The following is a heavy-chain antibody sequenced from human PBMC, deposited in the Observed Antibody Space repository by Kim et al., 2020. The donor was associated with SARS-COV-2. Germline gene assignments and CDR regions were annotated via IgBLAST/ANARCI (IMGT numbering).Heavy chain of an antibody. Sequence: PSLKRRVTISVDTSKNQFSLKLSSVTAADTAVYYCARETRIAVAGTTGNYWGQGTLVTVSS. D-gene: IGHD6-19*01. CDR3: ARETRIAVAGTTGNY. V-gene: IGHV4-39*07. J-gene: IGHJ4*02.